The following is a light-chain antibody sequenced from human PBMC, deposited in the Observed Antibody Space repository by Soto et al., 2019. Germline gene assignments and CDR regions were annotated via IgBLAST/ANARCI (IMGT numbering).Light chain of an antibody. Sequence: DIQMTQSHSTLSASVGDRVTITFRASQSISSWLAWYQQKPGSAPKLLIYKASSLETGVPSRFSGSGSGTEFTLIISSLQPADFASYYCHQDGSSSPWTFGQGTKVEIK. V-gene: IGKV1-5*03. CDR2: KAS. CDR3: HQDGSSSPWT. CDR1: QSISSW. J-gene: IGKJ1*01.